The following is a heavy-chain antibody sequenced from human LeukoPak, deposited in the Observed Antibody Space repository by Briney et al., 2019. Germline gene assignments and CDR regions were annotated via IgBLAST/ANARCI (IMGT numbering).Heavy chain of an antibody. J-gene: IGHJ4*02. Sequence: ESCPTLVKPTQTLTLTCTFSGFSLSTSGVGVGWIRQPPGKALEWLALIYWDDDKRYSPSLKSRLTITKDTSKNQVVLTMTNMDPVDTATYYCAHADSSGWYWTVDYWGQGTLVTVSS. CDR1: GFSLSTSGVG. V-gene: IGHV2-5*02. CDR3: AHADSSGWYWTVDY. CDR2: IYWDDDK. D-gene: IGHD6-19*01.